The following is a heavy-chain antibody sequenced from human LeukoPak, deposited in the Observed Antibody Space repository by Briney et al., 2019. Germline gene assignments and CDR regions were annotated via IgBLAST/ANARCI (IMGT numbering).Heavy chain of an antibody. V-gene: IGHV3-43*01. Sequence: GGSLRLPCAASGFTFDDYTMHWVRQAPGKGLEWVSLISWDGGSTYYADSVKGRFTISRDNSKNSLYLQMNSLRTEDTALYYCAKDAGYCSGGSCYDIFDYWGQGTLVTVSS. CDR2: ISWDGGST. J-gene: IGHJ4*02. CDR3: AKDAGYCSGGSCYDIFDY. CDR1: GFTFDDYT. D-gene: IGHD2-15*01.